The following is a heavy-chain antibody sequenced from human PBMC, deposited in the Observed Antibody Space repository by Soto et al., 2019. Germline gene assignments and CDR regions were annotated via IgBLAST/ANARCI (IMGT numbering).Heavy chain of an antibody. Sequence: ASVKVSCKASGYTFTSYAMHWVRQAPGQRLEWMGWINAGNGNTKYSQKFQGRVTITRDTSASTAYMELSSLRSEDTAVYYCARGGGIFGVVIPYYWGQGTLVTVSS. CDR1: GYTFTSYA. V-gene: IGHV1-3*01. J-gene: IGHJ4*02. CDR2: INAGNGNT. D-gene: IGHD3-3*01. CDR3: ARGGGIFGVVIPYY.